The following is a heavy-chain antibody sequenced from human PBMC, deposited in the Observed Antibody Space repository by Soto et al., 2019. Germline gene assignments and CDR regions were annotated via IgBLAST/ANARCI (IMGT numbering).Heavy chain of an antibody. Sequence: GGSLRLSCAAPGFTFSSYALGWGRQAPGKGLEWVSAISGSGGSTYYADSVKGRFTISRDSSKNTLYLQMNSLRAEDTAVYYCAKSWLRYDFDYWGQGTLVTVSS. CDR3: AKSWLRYDFDY. CDR1: GFTFSSYA. V-gene: IGHV3-23*01. J-gene: IGHJ4*02. CDR2: ISGSGGST. D-gene: IGHD5-12*01.